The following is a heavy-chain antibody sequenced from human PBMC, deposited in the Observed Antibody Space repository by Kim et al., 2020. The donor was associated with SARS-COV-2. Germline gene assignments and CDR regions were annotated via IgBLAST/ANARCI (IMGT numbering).Heavy chain of an antibody. Sequence: GGSLRLSCAASGFTFSSYWMHWVRQAPGKGLVWVSRINSDGSSTSYADSVKGRFTISRDNAKNTLYLQMNSLRAEDTAVYYCAREGVAGDYFDYWGQGTLVTVSS. V-gene: IGHV3-74*01. J-gene: IGHJ4*02. CDR1: GFTFSSYW. D-gene: IGHD6-19*01. CDR3: AREGVAGDYFDY. CDR2: INSDGSST.